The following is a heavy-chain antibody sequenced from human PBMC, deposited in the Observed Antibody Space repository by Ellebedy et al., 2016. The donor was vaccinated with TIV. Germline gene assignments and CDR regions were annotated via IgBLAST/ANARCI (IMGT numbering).Heavy chain of an antibody. Sequence: AASVKVSCKASGYTFASHGIGWVRQAPGQGLEWMGWTSPYNGNTNYAQKLQGRVTMTTDTSTSTAYMELRSLRSDDTAVYYCARDGGAMTTVTTYDYWGQGTLVIVSS. CDR2: TSPYNGNT. D-gene: IGHD4-11*01. CDR1: GYTFASHG. V-gene: IGHV1-18*01. J-gene: IGHJ4*02. CDR3: ARDGGAMTTVTTYDY.